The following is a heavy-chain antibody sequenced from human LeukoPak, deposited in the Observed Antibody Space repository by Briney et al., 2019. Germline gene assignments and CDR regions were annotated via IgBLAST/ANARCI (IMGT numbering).Heavy chain of an antibody. V-gene: IGHV1-69*05. CDR2: IIPIFGTA. CDR3: AGNCYYSSVYLGY. Sequence: SVKISCKASGGTFSSYSISWVRQAPGQGLEGMVGIIPIFGTANYAQKFQGRVTITTDESTNTAYMELSSLRAEDTAVYYCAGNCYYSSVYLGYWGQGTLVTVSS. CDR1: GGTFSSYS. J-gene: IGHJ4*02. D-gene: IGHD3-22*01.